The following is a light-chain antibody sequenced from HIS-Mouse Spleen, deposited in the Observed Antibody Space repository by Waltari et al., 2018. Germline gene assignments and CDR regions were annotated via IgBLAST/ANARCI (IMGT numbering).Light chain of an antibody. V-gene: IGLV2-11*01. CDR3: CSYAGSYTGV. Sequence: QSALTQPRSVSGSPGQSVTISCTGTSSDVGGYNYFPWYQHHPGKAPKLMIYDVSKRPSGVPDRFSGSKSGNTASLTISGLQAEDEADYYCCSYAGSYTGVFGTGTKVTVL. CDR1: SSDVGGYNY. CDR2: DVS. J-gene: IGLJ1*01.